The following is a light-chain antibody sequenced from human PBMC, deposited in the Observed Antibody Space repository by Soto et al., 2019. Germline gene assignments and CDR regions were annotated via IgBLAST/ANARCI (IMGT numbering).Light chain of an antibody. Sequence: EIVLTQSPGTLSLSPGERATLSCRASQSVSSSYLAWYQQKPGQGPRLLIYGASSRATGIPDRFSGSGSGTDFALTISRLEPEDFAVYYCQQYGNSGITFGQGTRLETK. CDR2: GAS. CDR3: QQYGNSGIT. J-gene: IGKJ5*01. CDR1: QSVSSSY. V-gene: IGKV3-20*01.